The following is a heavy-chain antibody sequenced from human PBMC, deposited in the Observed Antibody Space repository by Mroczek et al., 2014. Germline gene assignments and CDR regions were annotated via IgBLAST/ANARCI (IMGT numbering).Heavy chain of an antibody. CDR3: ARGPRYYFDY. Sequence: QVQLQESGPGLVKPSETLSLTCTVSGGSISSSSYYWGWIRQPPGKGLEWIGSIYYSGSTYYNPSLKSRVTISVDTSKNQFSLKLSSVTAADTAVYYCARGPRYYFDYWGQGTLVTVSS. CDR1: GGSISSSSYY. J-gene: IGHJ4*02. CDR2: IYYSGST. V-gene: IGHV4-39*01.